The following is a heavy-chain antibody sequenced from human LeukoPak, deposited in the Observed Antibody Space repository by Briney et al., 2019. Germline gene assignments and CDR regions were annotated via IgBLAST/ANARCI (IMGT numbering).Heavy chain of an antibody. D-gene: IGHD6-13*01. CDR3: AKDQDPTLTYSSSWVIYYYGMDV. Sequence: PSQTLSLTCTVSGGSISSGSYYWSWIRQPAGKGLEWIGRIYTSGSTNYNPSLKSRVTISVDTSKNQFSLKLSSVTAADTAVYYCAKDQDPTLTYSSSWVIYYYGMDVWGQGTTVTVSS. J-gene: IGHJ6*02. CDR1: GGSISSGSYY. V-gene: IGHV4-61*02. CDR2: IYTSGST.